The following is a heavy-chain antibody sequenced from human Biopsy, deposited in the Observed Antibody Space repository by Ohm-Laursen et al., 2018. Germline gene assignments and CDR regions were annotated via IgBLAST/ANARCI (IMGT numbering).Heavy chain of an antibody. CDR3: ARHSFGSGRDF. CDR2: IYHTGIT. V-gene: IGHV4-39*01. Sequence: GTLSLTCTVTDGSISNIINYWGWIRQPLGKGLEWLGIIYHTGITDYNPSLKSPVTISVDTSNNQFSLKLSSLTAADTAVYYCARHSFGSGRDFWGQGTLVTVSS. J-gene: IGHJ4*02. D-gene: IGHD3-10*01. CDR1: DGSISNIINY.